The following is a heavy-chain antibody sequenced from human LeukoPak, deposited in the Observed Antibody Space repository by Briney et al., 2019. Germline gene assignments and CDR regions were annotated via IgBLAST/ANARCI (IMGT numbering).Heavy chain of an antibody. Sequence: GGSLRLSCAVSGFTFSTYWMHWVRQSPGKGLVWVSRINSDGSMTDYADSVKGRFTISRDNAKSSLYLQMNSLRAEDTAVYYCAELGITMIGGVWGKGTTVTISS. CDR3: AELGITMIGGV. J-gene: IGHJ6*04. CDR2: INSDGSMT. CDR1: GFTFSTYW. V-gene: IGHV3-74*01. D-gene: IGHD3-10*02.